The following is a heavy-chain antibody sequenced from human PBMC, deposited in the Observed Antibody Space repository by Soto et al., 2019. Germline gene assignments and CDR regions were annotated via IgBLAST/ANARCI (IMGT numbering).Heavy chain of an antibody. D-gene: IGHD3-10*01. CDR1: GFTFSSYA. CDR3: AKDRRAVRGVTDY. Sequence: EVQVLESGGGLVQPGGSLRLSCAASGFTFSSYAMSWVRQAPGKGLEWVSAISGSGGSTYYADSVKGRFTISRDNSKNTLYLQMNSLRAEDTAVYYCAKDRRAVRGVTDYWGQGTLVTVSS. CDR2: ISGSGGST. J-gene: IGHJ4*02. V-gene: IGHV3-23*01.